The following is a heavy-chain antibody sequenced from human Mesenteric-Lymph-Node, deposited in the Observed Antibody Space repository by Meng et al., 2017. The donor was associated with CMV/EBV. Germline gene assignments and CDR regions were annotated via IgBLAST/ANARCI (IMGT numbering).Heavy chain of an antibody. CDR2: IYYSGST. Sequence: SISSGGYYWSWIRQHPGKGLEWIGYIYYSGSTYYNPSLKSRVTISVDTSKNQFSLKLSSVTAADTAVYYCARALGDFWSGYSSYFDYWGQGTLVTVSS. J-gene: IGHJ4*02. V-gene: IGHV4-31*02. CDR1: SISSGGYY. CDR3: ARALGDFWSGYSSYFDY. D-gene: IGHD3-3*01.